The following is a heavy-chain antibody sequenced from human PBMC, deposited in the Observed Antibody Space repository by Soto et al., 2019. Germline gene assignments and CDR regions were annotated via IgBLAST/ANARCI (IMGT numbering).Heavy chain of an antibody. Sequence: SETLSLTCAVYGGSFSGYYWSWIRQPPGKGLEWIGEINHSGSTNYNPSLKSRVTISVDTSKNQFSLKLSSVTAADTAVYYCARGIGYCSGGSCPGGRSRIYYYYYYMDVWGKGTTVTVSS. CDR1: GGSFSGYY. D-gene: IGHD2-15*01. V-gene: IGHV4-34*01. J-gene: IGHJ6*03. CDR2: INHSGST. CDR3: ARGIGYCSGGSCPGGRSRIYYYYYYMDV.